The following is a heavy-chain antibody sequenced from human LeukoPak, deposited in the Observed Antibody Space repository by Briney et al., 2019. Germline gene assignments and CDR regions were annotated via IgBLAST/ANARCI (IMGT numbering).Heavy chain of an antibody. D-gene: IGHD1-7*01. J-gene: IGHJ4*02. CDR1: GFTFSSYW. Sequence: GGSLRLSCAASGFTFSSYWIHWVRQAPGKGLVWASRVNIDGDSTYADSVRGRFTLSRDNARNTLYLEMISLRVEDTAVYYCARDAGRGTPFDFWGQGTLVTVSS. CDR2: VNIDGDST. CDR3: ARDAGRGTPFDF. V-gene: IGHV3-74*01.